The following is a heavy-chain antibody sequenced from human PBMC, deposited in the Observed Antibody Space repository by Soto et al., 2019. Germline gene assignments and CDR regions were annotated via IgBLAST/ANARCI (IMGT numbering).Heavy chain of an antibody. CDR1: GFTFSSYA. J-gene: IGHJ4*02. Sequence: EVQLLESGGGLVQPGGSLRLSCAASGFTFSSYAMSWVRQAPGKGLEWVSAISGSGGSTYYADSVKGRFTISRDNSKNTLYLQMNSLRAEDTAVYYCAKNHEYYYDSIVYYFDYWGQGTLVTVSS. V-gene: IGHV3-23*01. CDR3: AKNHEYYYDSIVYYFDY. CDR2: ISGSGGST. D-gene: IGHD3-22*01.